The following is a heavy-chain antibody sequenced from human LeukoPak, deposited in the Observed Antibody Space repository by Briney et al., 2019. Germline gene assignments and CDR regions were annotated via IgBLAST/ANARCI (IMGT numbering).Heavy chain of an antibody. Sequence: GGSLRLSCAASGFTFSSYSMNWVRQAPGKGLEWVSYISSSSSTIYYADSVKGRFTISRDNAKNSLFLQMNSLRAEDTAVYYCARDVGYCSGGSCSLGAFDIWGQGTMVTVSS. V-gene: IGHV3-48*04. CDR2: ISSSSSTI. CDR3: ARDVGYCSGGSCSLGAFDI. CDR1: GFTFSSYS. J-gene: IGHJ3*02. D-gene: IGHD2-15*01.